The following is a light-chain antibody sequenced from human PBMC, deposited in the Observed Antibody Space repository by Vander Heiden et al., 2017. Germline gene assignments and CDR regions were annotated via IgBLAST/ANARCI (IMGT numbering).Light chain of an antibody. CDR1: QSVFYSSNNKNY. Sequence: DIVMTQSPDSLAVSLGERATINCKSSQSVFYSSNNKNYLAWYQQKPGQPPKLLIYWASTRESGVPDRFSGSGSGADFTLTISSLQAEDVAVYYCQQYYSTSVTFGGGTKVEIK. V-gene: IGKV4-1*01. CDR2: WAS. CDR3: QQYYSTSVT. J-gene: IGKJ4*01.